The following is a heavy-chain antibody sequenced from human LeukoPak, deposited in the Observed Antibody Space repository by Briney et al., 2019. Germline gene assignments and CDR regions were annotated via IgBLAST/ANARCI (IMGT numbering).Heavy chain of an antibody. CDR3: ARGGAARPDY. V-gene: IGHV3-48*01. J-gene: IGHJ4*02. CDR1: GFSLRMSG. Sequence: PGGSLRLSCAVAGFSLRMSGMNWVRQAPGKGLEWVSYVSSSGNDVAYAESVKGRFTISRDNAKNLLFLQMNTLRVEDTAVYYCARGGAARPDYWGQGTLVTVSS. D-gene: IGHD6-6*01. CDR2: VSSSGNDV.